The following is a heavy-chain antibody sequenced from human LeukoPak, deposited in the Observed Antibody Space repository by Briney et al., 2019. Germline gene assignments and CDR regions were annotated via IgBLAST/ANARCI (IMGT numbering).Heavy chain of an antibody. CDR2: IGTSGANT. CDR3: AKKSGDHFHFDF. V-gene: IGHV3-23*01. CDR1: GFTFNNYG. Sequence: GGSLRLSCAASGFTFNNYGMGWVRQTPGKGLEWVATIGTSGANTYHADSVKGRFTISRDNSKSALYLQMNSLRAEDTAVYHCAKKSGDHFHFDFWGQGTPVTVSS. D-gene: IGHD2-21*01. J-gene: IGHJ4*02.